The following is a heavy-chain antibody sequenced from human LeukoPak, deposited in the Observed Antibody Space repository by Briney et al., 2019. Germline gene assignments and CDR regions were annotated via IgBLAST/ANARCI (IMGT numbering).Heavy chain of an antibody. J-gene: IGHJ4*02. Sequence: SETLSLTCTVSGGSVSSGSYYWSWIRQPPGKGLEWIGYIYHSGSTYYNPSLKSRVIISVDRSKNQFSLKLSSVTAADTAVYYCARGGYSYGIGYWGQGTLVTVSS. CDR2: IYHSGST. CDR1: GGSVSSGSYY. CDR3: ARGGYSYGIGY. V-gene: IGHV4-30-2*01. D-gene: IGHD5-18*01.